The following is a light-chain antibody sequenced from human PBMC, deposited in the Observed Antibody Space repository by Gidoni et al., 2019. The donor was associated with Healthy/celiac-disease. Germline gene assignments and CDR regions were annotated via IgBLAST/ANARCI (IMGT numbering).Light chain of an antibody. CDR1: SLRSYY. J-gene: IGLJ1*01. CDR2: GKN. CDR3: NSRDSSGNHLGV. Sequence: SSELTQDTAVSVALGQTVRITCQGDSLRSYYASWYQQKPGQAPVLVIYGKNNRPSGIPDRFSGSSSGNTASLTITGAQAEDEADYYCNSRDSSGNHLGVFGTGTKVTVL. V-gene: IGLV3-19*01.